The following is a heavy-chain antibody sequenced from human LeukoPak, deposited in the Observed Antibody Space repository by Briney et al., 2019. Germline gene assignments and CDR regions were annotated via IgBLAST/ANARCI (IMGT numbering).Heavy chain of an antibody. CDR2: ISWNSGRL. V-gene: IGHV3-9*01. D-gene: IGHD6-13*01. Sequence: GGSLRLSCAASGFNFHDYAMHWVRQTLGKGLEWVSSISWNSGRLGYADSVKGRFTISRDNAKNSLYLEMNSLRAEDTALYFCAEDIDSSSWYYFDYWGQGTLVTVSS. CDR3: AEDIDSSSWYYFDY. CDR1: GFNFHDYA. J-gene: IGHJ4*02.